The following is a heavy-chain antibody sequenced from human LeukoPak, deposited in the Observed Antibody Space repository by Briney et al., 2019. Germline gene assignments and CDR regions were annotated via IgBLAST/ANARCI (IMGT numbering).Heavy chain of an antibody. D-gene: IGHD3-10*01. J-gene: IGHJ4*02. Sequence: GGSLRLSCAASGFTFSSYAMSWVRQAPGKGLEWVSAISGSGGSTYYADSVKGRFTISRDNSKNTLYLQMNSLRAEDTAVYYCAKGFSRARFGEIFDYWGQGTLVTVSS. CDR2: ISGSGGST. CDR3: AKGFSRARFGEIFDY. CDR1: GFTFSSYA. V-gene: IGHV3-23*01.